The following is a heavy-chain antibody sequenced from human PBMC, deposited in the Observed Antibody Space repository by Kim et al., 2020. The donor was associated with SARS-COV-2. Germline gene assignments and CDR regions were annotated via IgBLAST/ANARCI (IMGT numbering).Heavy chain of an antibody. Sequence: ASVKVSCKASGYTFTSYGISWVRQAPGQGLEWMGWISAYNGNTNYAQKLQGRVTMTTDTSTSTAYMELRSLRSDDTAVYYCARHTRVGATYGVIAFDIWGQGTMGTASP. V-gene: IGHV1-18*04. D-gene: IGHD1-26*01. CDR2: ISAYNGNT. CDR3: ARHTRVGATYGVIAFDI. CDR1: GYTFTSYG. J-gene: IGHJ3*02.